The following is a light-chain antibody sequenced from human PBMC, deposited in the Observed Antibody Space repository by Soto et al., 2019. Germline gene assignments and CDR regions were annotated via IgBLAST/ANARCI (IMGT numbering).Light chain of an antibody. CDR2: EVL. CDR1: SSDVGAYNL. J-gene: IGLJ3*02. Sequence: QSALTQPPSASGSPGQSVTISCTGTSSDVGAYNLVSWYQQHPGKAPQLIIYEVLWRPSGVPDRFSGSKSGNTASLTVSGLQADDEADNYRASYAGGYTLFGGGTQLTVL. CDR3: ASYAGGYTL. V-gene: IGLV2-8*01.